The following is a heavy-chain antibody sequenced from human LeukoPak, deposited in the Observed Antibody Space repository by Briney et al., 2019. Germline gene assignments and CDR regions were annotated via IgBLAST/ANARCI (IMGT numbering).Heavy chain of an antibody. D-gene: IGHD3-22*01. CDR2: INHSGST. CDR1: GGSFSGYY. CDR3: ARGITGTSGYYFYYFDY. Sequence: PSETLSLTCAVYGGSFSGYYWSWIRQPPGKGLEWIGEINHSGSTNYNPSLKSRVTISVDKSKNQFSLKLSSVTAADTAVYYCARGITGTSGYYFYYFDYWGQGTLVTVSS. V-gene: IGHV4-34*01. J-gene: IGHJ4*02.